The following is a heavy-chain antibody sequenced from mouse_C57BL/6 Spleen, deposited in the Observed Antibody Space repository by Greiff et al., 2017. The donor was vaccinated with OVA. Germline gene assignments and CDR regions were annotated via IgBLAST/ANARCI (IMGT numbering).Heavy chain of an antibody. D-gene: IGHD2-14*01. CDR1: GYTFTTYP. J-gene: IGHJ2*01. Sequence: VHLVESGAELVKPGASVKMSCKASGYTFTTYPIEWMKQNHGKSLEWIGNFHPYNDDTKYNEKFKGKATLTVEKSSSTVYLELSRLTSDDAAVYYCARRGTPLGFDYWGQGTTLTVSS. V-gene: IGHV1-47*01. CDR2: FHPYNDDT. CDR3: ARRGTPLGFDY.